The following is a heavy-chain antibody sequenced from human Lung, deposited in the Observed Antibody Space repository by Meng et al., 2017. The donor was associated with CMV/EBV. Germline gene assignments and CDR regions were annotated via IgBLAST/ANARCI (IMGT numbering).Heavy chain of an antibody. CDR1: GFTFSSYE. Sequence: GGSLRLXXAGSGFTFSSYEMNWVRQAPGKGLEWVSYISSSGNIKYYADSVKGRFTISRDNAKNSLYLQMNSLRADDTAVYYCARDHGSQYYDTTGYPWHWGQGXLVTVSS. CDR3: ARDHGSQYYDTTGYPWH. D-gene: IGHD3-22*01. CDR2: ISSSGNIK. V-gene: IGHV3-48*03. J-gene: IGHJ4*02.